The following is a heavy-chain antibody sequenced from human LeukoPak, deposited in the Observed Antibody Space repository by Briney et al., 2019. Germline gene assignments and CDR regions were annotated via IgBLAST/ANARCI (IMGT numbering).Heavy chain of an antibody. CDR3: ARHRTASDY. Sequence: GGSLRLSCAASGFSFGDYSMTWVRQAPGKRLEWVSSITTSSSYIYYADSVKVRFTISRDNAKNSLYLQMTSLRAEDTAVYYCARHRTASDYWGQGTLVTVSS. V-gene: IGHV3-21*01. CDR1: GFSFGDYS. D-gene: IGHD3-16*02. J-gene: IGHJ4*02. CDR2: ITTSSSYI.